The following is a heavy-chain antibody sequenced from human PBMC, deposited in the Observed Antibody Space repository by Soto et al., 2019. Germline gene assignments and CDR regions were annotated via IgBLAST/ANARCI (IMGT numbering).Heavy chain of an antibody. D-gene: IGHD6-6*01. CDR1: GGSINNHY. Sequence: SETLSLTCTVSGGSINNHYWSWIRQPPGKGLEWIGYIYYSGSTNYNPSLKSRVTISVDTSKNQFSLKLSSVTAADTAVYYCARLRIAARPSHYYYYMDVWGKGTTVTVSS. V-gene: IGHV4-59*11. CDR3: ARLRIAARPSHYYYYMDV. J-gene: IGHJ6*03. CDR2: IYYSGST.